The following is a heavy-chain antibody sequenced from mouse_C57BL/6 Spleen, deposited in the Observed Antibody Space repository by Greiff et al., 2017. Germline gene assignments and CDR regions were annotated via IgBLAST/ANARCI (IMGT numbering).Heavy chain of an antibody. D-gene: IGHD1-1*01. V-gene: IGHV1-55*01. CDR2: IYPGSGST. CDR3: AGFGYYDGNYYAKGD. Sequence: QVQLQQSGAELVKPGASVKLSCKASGYTFTGYWIPWVKQRPGQGLEWIGDIYPGSGSTNYNEKFQSKATLTVDTSSSTAYMQLSSLTSEDSAVYYCAGFGYYDGNYYAKGDWGQGTTVTVSS. J-gene: IGHJ4*01. CDR1: GYTFTGYW.